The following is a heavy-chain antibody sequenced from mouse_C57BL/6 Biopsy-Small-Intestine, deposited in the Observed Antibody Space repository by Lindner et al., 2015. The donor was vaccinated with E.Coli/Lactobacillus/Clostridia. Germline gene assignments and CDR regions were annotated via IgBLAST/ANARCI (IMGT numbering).Heavy chain of an antibody. Sequence: SVKVSCKTSGYTFTSYDFNWVRQVPGQGFEWMGWMNPDSGDTGYSYKFRGRVAMTRDTSINTAYMQLSSLRSDDTAVYYCVVGGGYNRFDYWGQGSLVSVS. D-gene: IGHD3-1*01. J-gene: IGHJ3*01. CDR1: GYTFTSYD. CDR3: VVGGGYNRFDY. V-gene: IGHV1-66*01. CDR2: MNPDSGDT.